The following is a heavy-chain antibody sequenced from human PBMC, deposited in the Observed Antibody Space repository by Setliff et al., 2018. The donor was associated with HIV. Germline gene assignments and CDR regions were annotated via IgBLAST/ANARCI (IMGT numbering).Heavy chain of an antibody. V-gene: IGHV3-15*01. CDR1: GFTFNNAW. D-gene: IGHD2-21*01. J-gene: IGHJ6*02. Sequence: PGGSLRLSCVASGFTFNNAWMNWVRQAPGKGLEWLGRIKKGSDGGKTDDASPVKGRFTISRDDSKNTLYLQMNSLKTEDTGVYFCATDNGPSYSMDIWGQGTTVTVSS. CDR2: IKKGSDGGKT. CDR3: ATDNGPSYSMDI.